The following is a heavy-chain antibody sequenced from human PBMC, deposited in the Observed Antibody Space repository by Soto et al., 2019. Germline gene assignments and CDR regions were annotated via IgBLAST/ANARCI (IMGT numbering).Heavy chain of an antibody. CDR1: SGSISNNNYY. CDR3: ARVATSGMHFYFDS. CDR2: IYYSGST. Sequence: SETLSLTCSVSSGSISNNNYYWTWIRQHPGKDLEWLGYIYYSGSTFYNPSLESRLTISVDTSKNQFSLKLSSVTAADTAIYFCARVATSGMHFYFDSWGQGALVTVSS. J-gene: IGHJ4*02. V-gene: IGHV4-30-4*01.